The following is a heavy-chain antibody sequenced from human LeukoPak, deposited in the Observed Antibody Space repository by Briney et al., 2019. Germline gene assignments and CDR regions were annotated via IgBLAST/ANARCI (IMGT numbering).Heavy chain of an antibody. D-gene: IGHD2-2*01. Sequence: SETLSLTCTVSGGSISSYYWSWIRQPPGKGLEWIGYIYYSGSTNYNPSLKSRVTISVDTSKNQFSLKLSSVTAADTAVYYCARDNRQYCSSTSCFNYYYYYMDVWGKGTTVTVSS. CDR2: IYYSGST. CDR3: ARDNRQYCSSTSCFNYYYYYMDV. V-gene: IGHV4-59*12. CDR1: GGSISSYY. J-gene: IGHJ6*03.